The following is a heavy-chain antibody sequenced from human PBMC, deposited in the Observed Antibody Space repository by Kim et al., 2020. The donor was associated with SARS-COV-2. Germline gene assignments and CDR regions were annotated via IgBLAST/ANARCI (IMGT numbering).Heavy chain of an antibody. V-gene: IGHV3-23*01. Sequence: GGSLRLSCADSGFSFSHYVMTWVRQAPGKGLEWVSGISGSGATTYYADSVKGRFTISRDNSKNTLYLQMNSLRAEDTAIYYCAKNREMSVWGKGTTVSVS. J-gene: IGHJ6*03. CDR1: GFSFSHYV. CDR3: AKNREMSV. CDR2: ISGSGATT.